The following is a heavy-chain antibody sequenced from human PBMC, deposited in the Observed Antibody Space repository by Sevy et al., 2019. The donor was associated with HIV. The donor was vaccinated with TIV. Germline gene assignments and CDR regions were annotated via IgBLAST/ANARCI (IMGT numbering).Heavy chain of an antibody. CDR1: GGSISSSSYY. J-gene: IGHJ5*02. D-gene: IGHD2-2*02. CDR3: ARNGIVVVPAAIPGWFDP. CDR2: IYYGGST. V-gene: IGHV4-39*01. Sequence: SETLSLTCTVSGGSISSSSYYWGWIRQPPGKGLEWIGSIYYGGSTYYNPSLKSRVTISVDTSKNQFSLKLSSVTAADTAVYYCARNGIVVVPAAIPGWFDPWGQGTLVTVSS.